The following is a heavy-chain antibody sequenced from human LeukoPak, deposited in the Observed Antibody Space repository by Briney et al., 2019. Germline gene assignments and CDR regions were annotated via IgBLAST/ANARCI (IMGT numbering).Heavy chain of an antibody. D-gene: IGHD2-8*02. CDR2: IYYSGST. CDR1: GGSISSSSYY. CDR3: ARGWGDPWCRAFDI. Sequence: SETLSLTCTVSGGSISSSSYYWGWIRQPPGKGLEWIGSIYYSGSTYYNPSLKSRVTISVDRSKNQFSLKLSSVTAADTAVYYCARGWGDPWCRAFDIWGQGTMVTVSS. J-gene: IGHJ3*02. V-gene: IGHV4-39*07.